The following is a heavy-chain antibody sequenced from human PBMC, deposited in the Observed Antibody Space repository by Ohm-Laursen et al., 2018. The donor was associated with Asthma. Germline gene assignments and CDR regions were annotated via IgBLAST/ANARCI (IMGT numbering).Heavy chain of an antibody. CDR2: ISYDGSNK. V-gene: IGHV3-30*03. CDR3: ARDSETSTRMATIKWYFDL. J-gene: IGHJ2*01. Sequence: SLRLSCTASGFTFSSYGMHWVRQAPGKGLEWVAVISYDGSNKYYADSVKGRFTISRDNSKNTLYLQMNSLRAEDTAVYYCARDSETSTRMATIKWYFDLWGRGTLVTVSS. CDR1: GFTFSSYG. D-gene: IGHD5-24*01.